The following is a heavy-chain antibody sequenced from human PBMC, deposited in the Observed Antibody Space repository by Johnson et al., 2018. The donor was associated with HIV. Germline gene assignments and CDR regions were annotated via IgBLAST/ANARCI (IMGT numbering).Heavy chain of an antibody. D-gene: IGHD2-15*01. J-gene: IGHJ3*02. CDR3: ARDGSGNAFDI. Sequence: MQLVESGGGLVQPGRSLRLSCAASGFTFDDYAMHWVRQAPGKGLEWVANIKQDGSVKNSVDSVKGRFTISRDNAKNSLYLQMNSLRAEDTALYYCARDGSGNAFDIWGQGTMVTVSS. CDR1: GFTFDDYA. CDR2: IKQDGSVK. V-gene: IGHV3-7*05.